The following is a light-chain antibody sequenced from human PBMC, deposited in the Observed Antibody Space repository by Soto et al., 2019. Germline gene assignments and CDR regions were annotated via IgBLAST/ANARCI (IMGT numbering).Light chain of an antibody. V-gene: IGKV4-1*01. CDR1: RSVLYNSNNKNY. CDR2: WAS. J-gene: IGKJ4*01. CDR3: QQYFTVPPT. Sequence: DIVMTQSPDSLAVSLGERATINCKPSRSVLYNSNNKNYLAWYQQKPGQPPKLLIYWASTRESGVPDRFSGSGSGTDFTLTISSLQAEDVAVYYCQQYFTVPPTFGGGTKVEIK.